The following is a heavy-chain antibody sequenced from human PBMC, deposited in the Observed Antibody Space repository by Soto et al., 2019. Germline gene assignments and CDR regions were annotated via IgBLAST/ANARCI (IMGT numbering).Heavy chain of an antibody. V-gene: IGHV3-23*01. CDR1: GYPFGDYA. J-gene: IGHJ3*02. D-gene: IGHD2-2*02. Sequence: GGSLQLSCVASGYPFGDYAMGWVRQSPGKGLEWVSAIGPTEAHAPAYAASVKGRFTISRDNSRNILYLQMTNLRAEDTGVYYCAKDAIPYNGRDDAFDIWGQGTMVTVSS. CDR2: IGPTEAHAP. CDR3: AKDAIPYNGRDDAFDI.